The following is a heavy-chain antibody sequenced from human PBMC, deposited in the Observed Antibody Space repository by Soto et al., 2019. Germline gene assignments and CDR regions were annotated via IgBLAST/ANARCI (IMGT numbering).Heavy chain of an antibody. CDR3: ATWVYGSGSYYFDY. D-gene: IGHD3-10*01. Sequence: ASVKVSCKVSGYTLTELSMHWVRQAPGKGLEWMGGFDPEDGETIYAQKFQGRVTMTEDTSTDTAYMELSSLRSEDTAVYYCATWVYGSGSYYFDYWGQGTLVTVSS. CDR1: GYTLTELS. CDR2: FDPEDGET. V-gene: IGHV1-24*01. J-gene: IGHJ4*02.